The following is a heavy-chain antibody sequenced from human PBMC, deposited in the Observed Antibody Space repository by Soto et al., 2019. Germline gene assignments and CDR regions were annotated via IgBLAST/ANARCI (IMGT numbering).Heavy chain of an antibody. Sequence: QVQLQQWGAGLLKPSETLSLTCAVYGGSFSGYYWSWIRQPPGKGLEWIGEINHSGSTNYNPSLEGRVPISLDTSKNHFPLELSSVTAADTAVYYCARGPPLLLLGFASGYGMDVWGQGTTVTVSS. V-gene: IGHV4-34*01. J-gene: IGHJ6*02. D-gene: IGHD3-10*01. CDR1: GGSFSGYY. CDR3: ARGPPLLLLGFASGYGMDV. CDR2: INHSGST.